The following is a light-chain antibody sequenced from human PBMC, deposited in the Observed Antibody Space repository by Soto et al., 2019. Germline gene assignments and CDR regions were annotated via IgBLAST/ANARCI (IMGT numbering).Light chain of an antibody. V-gene: IGKV3-15*01. CDR2: GAS. Sequence: EIVMTQSPATVSVSPGDRATLSCRASQSIATHLAWYQQKPGQPPSLLLFGASHRATGVPVRFSGSGSGTEFTLTISSLQSEDFAVYYCQQYYHWPPYTFGQGTKLEIK. CDR1: QSIATH. CDR3: QQYYHWPPYT. J-gene: IGKJ2*01.